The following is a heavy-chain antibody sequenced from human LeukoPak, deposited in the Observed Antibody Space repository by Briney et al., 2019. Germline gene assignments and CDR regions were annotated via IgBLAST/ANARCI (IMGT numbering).Heavy chain of an antibody. CDR1: GGSFSGYY. J-gene: IGHJ5*02. D-gene: IGHD6-13*01. CDR3: ARNYHSSSWYKGDWFDP. Sequence: SETLSLTCAVYGGSFSGYYWSWIRQPPGKGLEWIGEINHSGSTNYNPSLKSRVTISVDTSKNQFSPKLSSVTAADTAVYYCARNYHSSSWYKGDWFDPWGQGTLVTASS. V-gene: IGHV4-34*01. CDR2: INHSGST.